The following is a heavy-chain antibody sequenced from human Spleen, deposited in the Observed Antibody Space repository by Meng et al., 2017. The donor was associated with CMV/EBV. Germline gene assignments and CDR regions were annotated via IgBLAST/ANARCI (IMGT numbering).Heavy chain of an antibody. CDR2: INPNSGGT. CDR1: GYTFTGYY. V-gene: IGHV1-2*02. CDR3: ARGGGVASLDY. Sequence: ASVKVSCKASGYTFTGYYMHWVRQAPGQGLEWMGWINPNSGGTNYAQKFQGRVTISVDTSKNQFSLKLSSVTAADTAVYYCARGGGVASLDYWGQGTLVTVSS. J-gene: IGHJ4*02. D-gene: IGHD2-15*01.